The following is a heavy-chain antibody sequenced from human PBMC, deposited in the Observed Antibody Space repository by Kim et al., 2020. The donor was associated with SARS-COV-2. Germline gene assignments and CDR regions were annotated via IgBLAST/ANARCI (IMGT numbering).Heavy chain of an antibody. J-gene: IGHJ4*02. V-gene: IGHV4-31*02. CDR3: ARGDPTPYYFDY. Sequence: YYNPSLKIRVTISVDTSKNQFSLKLSSVTAADTAVYYCARGDPTPYYFDYWGQGTLVTVSS.